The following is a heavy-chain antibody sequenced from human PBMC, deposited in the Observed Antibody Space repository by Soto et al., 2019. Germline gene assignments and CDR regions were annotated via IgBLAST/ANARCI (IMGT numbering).Heavy chain of an antibody. CDR2: IYHSGST. D-gene: IGHD2-2*01. Sequence: PSETLSLTCAVSGGSIRSGGYSWSWIRQPPGKGLEWIGYIYHSGSTYYNPSLKSRVTISVDRSKNQFSLKLSSVTAADTAVYYCVRVPDRWGQGTLVTVSS. CDR1: GGSIRSGGYS. V-gene: IGHV4-30-2*01. CDR3: VRVPDR. J-gene: IGHJ5*02.